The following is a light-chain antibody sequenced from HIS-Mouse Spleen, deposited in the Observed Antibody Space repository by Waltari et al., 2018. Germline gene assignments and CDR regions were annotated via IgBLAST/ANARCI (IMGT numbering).Light chain of an antibody. V-gene: IGLV3-21*02. J-gene: IGLJ1*01. CDR2: DDS. Sequence: SYVLTQPPSVSVAPGQTARITCGGNNIGSKSVHWYQQEPGQAPVLVVYDDSDRPSGIAERFSGCNSGNTATLTISRVEAGDEADYYCQVWDSSSDRVFGTGTKVTVL. CDR1: NIGSKS. CDR3: QVWDSSSDRV.